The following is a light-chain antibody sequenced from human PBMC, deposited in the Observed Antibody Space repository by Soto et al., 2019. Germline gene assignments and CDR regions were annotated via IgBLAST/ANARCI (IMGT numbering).Light chain of an antibody. CDR1: QSVSSS. J-gene: IGKJ4*01. CDR3: QQHADWPT. Sequence: EIVLTQSPATLSLSPGERATLSCRTSQSVSSSLAWCQHKPGQAPRLLIYDASNMATGIPARFSGSGSGTDFTLTISSLEPEDFTIYYCQQHADWPTFGGGTKMQIK. V-gene: IGKV3-11*01. CDR2: DAS.